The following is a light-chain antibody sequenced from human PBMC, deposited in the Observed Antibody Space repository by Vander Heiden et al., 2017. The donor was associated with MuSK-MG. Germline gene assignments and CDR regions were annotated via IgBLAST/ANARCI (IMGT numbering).Light chain of an antibody. V-gene: IGKV2D-29*02. CDR1: QRLLHSDGKTY. J-gene: IGKJ4*01. Sequence: VVMTLTPVSLSVSRGQLASISCKSTQRLLHSDGKTYLYWYLQKPGQSPQLLLYDVSIRCSGVPDRFSGSGSGTDFTLKISRVEAEDVGVYYCTQSLQLPITFGGGTKVDIK. CDR2: DVS. CDR3: TQSLQLPIT.